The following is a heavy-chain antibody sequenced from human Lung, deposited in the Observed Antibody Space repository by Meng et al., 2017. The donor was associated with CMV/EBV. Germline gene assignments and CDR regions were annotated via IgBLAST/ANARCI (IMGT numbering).Heavy chain of an antibody. J-gene: IGHJ4*02. V-gene: IGHV4-4*02. CDR3: ARVVTALWGYYFDY. CDR2: IYHSGST. CDR1: GGSISSSNW. D-gene: IGHD2-21*02. Sequence: QVRLQEPGPGRVKPAGTLSLACGVSGGSISSSNWGSWVRQPPGKGLEWIGEIYHSGSTNYNPSLKSRVTISVDKSKNQFSLKLSSVTAADTAVYYCARVVTALWGYYFDYWGQGTLVTVSS.